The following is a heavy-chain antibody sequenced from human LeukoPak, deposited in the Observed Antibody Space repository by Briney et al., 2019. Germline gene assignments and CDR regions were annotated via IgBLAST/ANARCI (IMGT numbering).Heavy chain of an antibody. CDR3: ARRGDRALDY. CDR1: GGSISSGGYY. Sequence: EASETLSLTCTVSGGSISSGGYYWSWIRQHPGKGLEWIGYIYYSGSTYYNPSLKSRVTISVDTSKNQFSLKLSSVTAADTAVYYCARRGDRALDYWGQGTLVTVS. J-gene: IGHJ4*02. D-gene: IGHD2-21*02. CDR2: IYYSGST. V-gene: IGHV4-31*03.